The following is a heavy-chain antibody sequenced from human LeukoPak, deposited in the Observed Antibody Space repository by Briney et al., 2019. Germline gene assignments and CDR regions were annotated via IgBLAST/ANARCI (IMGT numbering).Heavy chain of an antibody. CDR1: GGTFSSYA. D-gene: IGHD3-10*01. CDR2: IIPIFGTA. CDR3: VRTEKELDFWFDP. Sequence: GASVKVSCKASGGTFSSYAISWVRQAPGQGLEWMGGIIPIFGTANYAQKFQGRVTITTDESTSTAYMELSSLRSEDTAVYYCVRTEKELDFWFDPWGQGTLVTVSS. V-gene: IGHV1-69*05. J-gene: IGHJ5*02.